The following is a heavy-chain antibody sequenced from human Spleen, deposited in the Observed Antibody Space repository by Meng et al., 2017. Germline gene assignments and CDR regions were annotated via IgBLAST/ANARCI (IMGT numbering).Heavy chain of an antibody. CDR3: ARDGVVVVAAYYCDY. J-gene: IGHJ4*02. CDR1: GYTFTSHY. D-gene: IGHD2-15*01. Sequence: ASVKVSCQASGYTFTSHYMHWLRQAPGQGLEWMGIINPSGGSTSYAQKFQGRVTMTRDTSTNIVYMELSSLRSEDTDVYYCARDGVVVVAAYYCDYWGQGTLVTVSS. CDR2: INPSGGST. V-gene: IGHV1-46*01.